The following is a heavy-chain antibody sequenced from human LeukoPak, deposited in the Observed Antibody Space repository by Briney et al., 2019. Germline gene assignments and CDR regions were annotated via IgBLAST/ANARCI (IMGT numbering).Heavy chain of an antibody. CDR2: IYYSGST. D-gene: IGHD6-19*01. V-gene: IGHV4-59*01. J-gene: IGHJ6*02. Sequence: SETLSLTCTVSGGSISSYYWSWIRQPPGKGLEWIGYIYYSGSTNYNPSLKSRVSISVDTSKNQFSLKLSSVTAADTAVYYCARVRLYYYYYGMDVWGQGTTVTVS. CDR3: ARVRLYYYYYGMDV. CDR1: GGSISSYY.